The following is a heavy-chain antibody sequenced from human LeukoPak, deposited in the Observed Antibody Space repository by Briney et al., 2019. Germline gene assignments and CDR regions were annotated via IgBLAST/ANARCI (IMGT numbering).Heavy chain of an antibody. CDR3: ARGPYYDILTGWAAPDY. CDR1: GFTFSSYS. Sequence: TGGSLRLSCAASGFTFSSYSMNWVRQAPGKGLEWVSSISSSSSYIYYADSVKGRFTISRDNAKNSLYLQMNSLRAEDTAVYYCARGPYYDILTGWAAPDYWGQGTLVTVSS. J-gene: IGHJ4*02. V-gene: IGHV3-21*01. D-gene: IGHD3-9*01. CDR2: ISSSSSYI.